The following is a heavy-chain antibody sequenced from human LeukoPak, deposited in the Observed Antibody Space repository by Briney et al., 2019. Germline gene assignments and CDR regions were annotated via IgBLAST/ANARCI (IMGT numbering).Heavy chain of an antibody. J-gene: IGHJ4*02. CDR2: INHSGST. D-gene: IGHD1-1*01. CDR1: GGSFSGYY. CDR3: ASTTRGTYYFDY. Sequence: SETLSLTCAVYGGSFSGYYWSWIRQPPGKGLEWIGEINHSGSTNYNPSLKSRVTISVDTSKNQFSLKLSSVTAADTAVYYCASTTRGTYYFDYWGQGTLVTVSS. V-gene: IGHV4-34*01.